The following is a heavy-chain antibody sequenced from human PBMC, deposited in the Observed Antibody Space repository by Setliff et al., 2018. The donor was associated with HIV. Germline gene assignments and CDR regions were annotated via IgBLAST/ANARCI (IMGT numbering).Heavy chain of an antibody. V-gene: IGHV1-8*01. CDR2: MNPNSGNT. J-gene: IGHJ4*02. Sequence: GASVKVSCKASGYTFTCYDINWVRQATGQGLEWMGWMNPNSGNTGYAQKFQGRVTMTRTTSISTAYMELSSLRSEDTAVYSCARERRYCSGGSCSKFFDYWGQGTLVTVSS. CDR1: GYTFTCYD. D-gene: IGHD2-15*01. CDR3: ARERRYCSGGSCSKFFDY.